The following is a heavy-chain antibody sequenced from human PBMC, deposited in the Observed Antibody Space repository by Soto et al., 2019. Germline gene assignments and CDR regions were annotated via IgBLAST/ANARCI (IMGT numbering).Heavy chain of an antibody. CDR1: EFTFSSYA. CDR2: LGGSGVST. D-gene: IGHD3-22*01. V-gene: IGHV3-23*01. CDR3: AKAPSYYYDSSGYYYFDY. J-gene: IGHJ4*02. Sequence: EVQLLESGGGLVQPGGSLRLSCAASEFTFSSYAMTWVRQAPGRGLEWVSALGGSGVSTYYADSVKGRFTISRDNSKNMLYLQMNSLRAEDTAVYYCAKAPSYYYDSSGYYYFDYWGQGTLVTVSS.